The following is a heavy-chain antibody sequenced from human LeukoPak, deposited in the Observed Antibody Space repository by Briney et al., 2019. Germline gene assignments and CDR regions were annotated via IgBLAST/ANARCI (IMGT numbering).Heavy chain of an antibody. CDR2: IYYSGST. D-gene: IGHD3-22*01. CDR1: GCSISSGGYY. J-gene: IGHJ4*02. V-gene: IGHV4-31*03. Sequence: PSETLSLTCTVYGCSISSGGYYWRWIRQHPGKGLEWIGHIYYSGSTYYNPSLKSRVTTSVDTSKNQFSLGLSSVTAADTAVYYCASSSGSTRTIDYWGQGTLVTVSS. CDR3: ASSSGSTRTIDY.